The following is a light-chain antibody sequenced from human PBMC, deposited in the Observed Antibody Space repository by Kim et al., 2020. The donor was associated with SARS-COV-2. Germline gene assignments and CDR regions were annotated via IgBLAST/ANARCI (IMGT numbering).Light chain of an antibody. V-gene: IGLV1-44*01. Sequence: QSVLTQPPSASGTPGQRVTISCSGSSSNIGSNTVNWYQQLPGTAPKLLIYSNNQRPSGVPDRFSGSKSGTSASLAISGRQSEDEDDYYCAAWDDSLNGPVFGTGTKVTVL. CDR2: SNN. CDR1: SSNIGSNT. CDR3: AAWDDSLNGPV. J-gene: IGLJ1*01.